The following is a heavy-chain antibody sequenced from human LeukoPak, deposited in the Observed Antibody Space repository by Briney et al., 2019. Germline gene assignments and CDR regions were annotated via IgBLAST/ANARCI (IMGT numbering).Heavy chain of an antibody. CDR2: ISGGGETT. Sequence: GGSLRLSCAASGFTFSSYAMNWVRQAPGKGLEWVSSISGGGETTYYADSAKGRFTISRDNSQNTLYLQMNSLRAEDTAVYYCARDYADYVGYFFFDYWGQGTLVTVSS. D-gene: IGHD4-17*01. CDR1: GFTFSSYA. J-gene: IGHJ4*02. V-gene: IGHV3-23*01. CDR3: ARDYADYVGYFFFDY.